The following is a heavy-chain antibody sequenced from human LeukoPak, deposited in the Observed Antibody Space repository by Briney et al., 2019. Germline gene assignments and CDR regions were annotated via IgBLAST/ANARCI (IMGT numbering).Heavy chain of an antibody. CDR1: GVSINSSNSY. V-gene: IGHV4-39*01. D-gene: IGHD3/OR15-3a*01. CDR2: IYYSGNT. J-gene: IGHJ4*02. CDR3: ARQTGSGLFILP. Sequence: SQTLSLTCTVSGVSINSSNSYWGWIRQPPGKGLEWIGSIYYSGNTYHNASLKSQVSISIDTSKNQFSLRLTSVTAADTAVYYCARQTGSGLFILPGGQGTLVTVSS.